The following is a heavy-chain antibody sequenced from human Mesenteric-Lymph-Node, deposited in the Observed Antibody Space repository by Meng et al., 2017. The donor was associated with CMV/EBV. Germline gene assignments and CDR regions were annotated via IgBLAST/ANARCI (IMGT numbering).Heavy chain of an antibody. CDR1: GYIFTNYW. Sequence: FCKGSGYIFTNYWIGWVRQMPGKGLEWMGIIYPGDSDTIYSPSFQGQVTISVDKSINTAYLQWNNLKASDTAMYYCARRTGYCLDYWGQGTLVTVSS. D-gene: IGHD3/OR15-3a*01. CDR2: IYPGDSDT. V-gene: IGHV5-51*01. CDR3: ARRTGYCLDY. J-gene: IGHJ4*02.